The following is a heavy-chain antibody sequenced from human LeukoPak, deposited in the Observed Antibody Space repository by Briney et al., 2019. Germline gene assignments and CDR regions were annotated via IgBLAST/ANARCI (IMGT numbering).Heavy chain of an antibody. V-gene: IGHV1-69*13. J-gene: IGHJ6*03. CDR3: ARVSPRLPKYYYYYMDV. CDR1: GGTFSSYA. Sequence: SVKVSCKASGGTFSSYAISWMRQAPGQGLEWMGGIIPIFGTANYAQKFQGRVTITADESTSTAYMELSSLRSEDTAVYYCARVSPRLPKYYYYYMDVWGKGTTVTVSS. CDR2: IIPIFGTA. D-gene: IGHD4-11*01.